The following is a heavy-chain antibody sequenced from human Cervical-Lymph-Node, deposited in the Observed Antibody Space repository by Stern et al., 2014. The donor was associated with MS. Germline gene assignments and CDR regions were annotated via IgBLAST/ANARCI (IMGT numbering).Heavy chain of an antibody. CDR3: ARLVTRDYFDF. Sequence: EVQLVQSGAEVKKPGESLKISCKGSGYSFSTYWIGWVRQMPGKALEWMGIIYPGDSEATSSPSFQGQVTISADKSPNTAYVKWRSLKASDTAMYYCARLVTRDYFDFWGQGTLVTVSS. CDR2: IYPGDSEA. D-gene: IGHD4-23*01. J-gene: IGHJ4*02. V-gene: IGHV5-51*01. CDR1: GYSFSTYW.